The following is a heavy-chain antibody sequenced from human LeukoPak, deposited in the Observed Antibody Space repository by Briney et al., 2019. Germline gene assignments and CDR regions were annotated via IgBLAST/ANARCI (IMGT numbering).Heavy chain of an antibody. Sequence: PSETLSLTCTVSGGSISSYYWSWIRQPPGKGLEWIGYIYYSGSTNYNPSPKSRVTISVDTSKNQFSLKLSSVTAADTAVYYCARRSSGWYEICFDYWGQGTLVTVSS. V-gene: IGHV4-59*12. CDR3: ARRSSGWYEICFDY. CDR2: IYYSGST. J-gene: IGHJ4*02. CDR1: GGSISSYY. D-gene: IGHD6-19*01.